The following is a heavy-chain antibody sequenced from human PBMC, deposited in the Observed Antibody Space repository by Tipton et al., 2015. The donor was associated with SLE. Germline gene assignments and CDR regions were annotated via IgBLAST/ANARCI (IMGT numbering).Heavy chain of an antibody. Sequence: TLSLTCTVFGGSISSDYYYWSWIRHPAGKGLEWIGHISTSGSTNYNPSLKSRVTISVDTSKNQFSLKLSSVTAADTAVYYCARVTYSGSFYYYYGMDVWGQGTTVTVSS. V-gene: IGHV4-61*09. CDR3: ARVTYSGSFYYYYGMDV. CDR1: GGSISSDYYY. J-gene: IGHJ6*02. D-gene: IGHD1-26*01. CDR2: ISTSGST.